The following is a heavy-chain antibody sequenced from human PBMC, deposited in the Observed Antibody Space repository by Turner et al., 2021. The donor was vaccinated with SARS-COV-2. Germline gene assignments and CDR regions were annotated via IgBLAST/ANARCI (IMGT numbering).Heavy chain of an antibody. D-gene: IGHD2-8*01. J-gene: IGHJ5*02. V-gene: IGHV1-24*01. CDR3: ATAPPYCPNGVGPNSIDP. Sequence: VQLVESGAEVHKPGASAKVSRKVSGYTLTELSMHWVRQAPGKGPGWMGGFEPGDGETNYAQKFQGKVTMSEDTTTDTAYMELSSLRSGETAVYYCATAPPYCPNGVGPNSIDPWGQGTLVTVSS. CDR1: GYTLTELS. CDR2: FEPGDGET.